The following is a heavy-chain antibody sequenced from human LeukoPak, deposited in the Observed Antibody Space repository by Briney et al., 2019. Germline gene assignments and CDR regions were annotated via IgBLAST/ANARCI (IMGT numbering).Heavy chain of an antibody. D-gene: IGHD3-22*01. Sequence: GGSLRLSCAASGFTFSSYGMHWVRQAPGKGLEWVAVIWYDGSNKYYADSVKGRFTISRDNSKNTLYLQMNSLRAEDTAVYYCARDRYFSDSSGYPYDIWGQGTMVTVSS. J-gene: IGHJ3*02. CDR1: GFTFSSYG. V-gene: IGHV3-33*01. CDR2: IWYDGSNK. CDR3: ARDRYFSDSSGYPYDI.